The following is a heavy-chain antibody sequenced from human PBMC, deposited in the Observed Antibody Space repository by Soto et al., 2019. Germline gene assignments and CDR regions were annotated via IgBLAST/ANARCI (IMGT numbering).Heavy chain of an antibody. V-gene: IGHV1-24*01. CDR3: ATVDPGYCSSTSCYNPYYYYYGMDV. J-gene: IGHJ6*02. D-gene: IGHD2-2*02. Sequence: ASVKVSCKVSGYTLTELSMHWVRQAPGKGLEWMGGFDPEDGETIYAQKFQGRVTMTEDTSTDTAYMELSSLRSEDTAVYYCATVDPGYCSSTSCYNPYYYYYGMDVWGQGPTVPVSS. CDR1: GYTLTELS. CDR2: FDPEDGET.